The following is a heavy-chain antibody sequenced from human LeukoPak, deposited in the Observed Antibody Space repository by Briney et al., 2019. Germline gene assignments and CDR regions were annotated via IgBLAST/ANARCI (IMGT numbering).Heavy chain of an antibody. V-gene: IGHV3-30-3*01. CDR1: GFTFSSYX. D-gene: IGHD6-6*01. Sequence: GRXXRXXCAASGFTFSSYXXHWVXQTPGKXXXXXAVVSXDGSNKYSADSLKGRFTISRDNSKNTLYLQMNSLRPEDTAVYYCARNPQQATLGGPESIAARLFDYWGQGTLVTVSS. J-gene: IGHJ4*02. CDR3: ARNPQQATLGGPESIAARLFDY. CDR2: VSXDGSNK.